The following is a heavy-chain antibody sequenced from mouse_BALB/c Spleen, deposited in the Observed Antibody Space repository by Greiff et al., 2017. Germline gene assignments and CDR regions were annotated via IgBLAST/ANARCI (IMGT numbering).Heavy chain of an antibody. D-gene: IGHD2-4*01. CDR2: ISNGGGST. CDR3: ARRDYDGYFDY. Sequence: EVQLQESGGGLVQPGGSLKLSCAASGFTFSSYTMSWVRQTPEKRLEWVAYISNGGGSTYYPDTVKGRFTISRDNAKNTLYLQMSSLKSEDTAMYYCARRDYDGYFDYWGQGTTLTVSS. V-gene: IGHV5-12-2*01. J-gene: IGHJ2*01. CDR1: GFTFSSYT.